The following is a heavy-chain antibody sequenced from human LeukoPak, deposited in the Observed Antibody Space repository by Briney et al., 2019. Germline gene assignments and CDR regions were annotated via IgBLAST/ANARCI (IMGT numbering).Heavy chain of an antibody. Sequence: GGSLRLSCVASGFTFSTYWMYWVRQVPGKGLVWVSRINSDVSSTDYADSVKGRFTISRDNAKNTLYMKMNSLRAEDTAVYYCARPGGFSYGYYFDHWGQGALVTVSS. CDR1: GFTFSTYW. CDR2: INSDVSST. D-gene: IGHD5-18*01. V-gene: IGHV3-74*01. J-gene: IGHJ4*02. CDR3: ARPGGFSYGYYFDH.